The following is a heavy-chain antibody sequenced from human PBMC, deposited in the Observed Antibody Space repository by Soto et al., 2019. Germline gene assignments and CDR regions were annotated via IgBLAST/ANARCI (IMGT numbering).Heavy chain of an antibody. D-gene: IGHD2-15*01. V-gene: IGHV4-39*01. CDR2: IFFTGNI. CDR3: ASRHCSGGSCYHPGFDS. J-gene: IGHJ4*02. CDR1: VASLSSISYY. Sequence: LSVTWTLSVASLSSISYYLGWIRQPPGKGLEWVGSIFFTGNIYYNPSLKSRVTISVDTSRNQFSLMVNSVTAADTAVYYCASRHCSGGSCYHPGFDSWGQGALVTGSS.